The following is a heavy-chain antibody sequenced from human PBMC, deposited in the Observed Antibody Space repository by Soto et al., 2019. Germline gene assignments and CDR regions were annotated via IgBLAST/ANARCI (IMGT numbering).Heavy chain of an antibody. CDR1: GFTFSSYE. V-gene: IGHV3-48*03. CDR2: ISSSGSTK. J-gene: IGHJ6*02. Sequence: HPGGSLRLSCEGSGFTFSSYEMNWVRQAPGKGLEWVSYISSSGSTKNYADSVKGRFTISRDNVKNSLYLQMNGLRAEDTAVYYCARVPRNFYYNGMDVWGQGTTVTAP. CDR3: ARVPRNFYYNGMDV.